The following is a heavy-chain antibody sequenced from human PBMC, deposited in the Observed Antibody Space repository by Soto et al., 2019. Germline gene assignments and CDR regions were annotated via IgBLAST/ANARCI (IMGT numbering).Heavy chain of an antibody. CDR1: GGSISSYY. D-gene: IGHD7-27*01. Sequence: SETLSLTCTVSGGSISSYYWSWIRQPPGKGLEWIGYIYYSGSTNYNPSLKSRVTISVDTSKNQFSLKLSSVTAADTAVYYCARRDWGSGAFDIWGQGTMVTVSS. CDR2: IYYSGST. CDR3: ARRDWGSGAFDI. J-gene: IGHJ3*02. V-gene: IGHV4-59*08.